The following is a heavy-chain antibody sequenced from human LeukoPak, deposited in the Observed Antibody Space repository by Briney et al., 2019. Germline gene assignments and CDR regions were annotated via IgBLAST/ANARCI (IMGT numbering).Heavy chain of an antibody. V-gene: IGHV4-30-2*01. J-gene: IGHJ5*02. D-gene: IGHD3-10*01. CDR1: GGSISSGGYS. CDR2: IYHSGST. CDR3: ARGDYYGSGGYNWFDP. Sequence: SETLSLTCAVSGGSISSGGYSWSWIRQPPGKGLEWIGYIYHSGSTYYNPSLKSRVTTSVDRSKNQFSLKLSSVTAADTAVYYCARGDYYGSGGYNWFDPWGQGTLVTVSS.